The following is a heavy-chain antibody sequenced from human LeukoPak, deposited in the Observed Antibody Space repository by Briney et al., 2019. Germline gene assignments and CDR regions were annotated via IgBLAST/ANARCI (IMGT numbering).Heavy chain of an antibody. Sequence: SESLSLTCAVYGASFNDYYWTWIRQPPGKGLEWIGEINHSGITRYKPSLKSRVTISVDTSKNQFSLNLISVTATDTAVYYCARGIYSNYDWFDPWGQGTLVTVSS. CDR3: ARGIYSNYDWFDP. V-gene: IGHV4-34*01. J-gene: IGHJ5*02. CDR1: GASFNDYY. D-gene: IGHD4-11*01. CDR2: INHSGIT.